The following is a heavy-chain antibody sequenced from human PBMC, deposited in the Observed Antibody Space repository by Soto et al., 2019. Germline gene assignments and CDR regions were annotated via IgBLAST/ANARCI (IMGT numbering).Heavy chain of an antibody. V-gene: IGHV1-69*06. D-gene: IGHD5-12*01. CDR1: GGTFSNYA. J-gene: IGHJ6*02. CDR3: ARDRGYSDYTYYYYGMDV. Sequence: SVKVSCKASGGTFSNYAINWVRQAPGQGLEWMGGIIPIFGTTTYAQKFQGTVTIIADKSTSTAYMDLSSLRSEGTAVYYCARDRGYSDYTYYYYGMDVWGQGTTVTVYS. CDR2: IIPIFGTT.